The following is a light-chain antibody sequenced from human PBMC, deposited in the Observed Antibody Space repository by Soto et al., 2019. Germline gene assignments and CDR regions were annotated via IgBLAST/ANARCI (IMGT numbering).Light chain of an antibody. V-gene: IGKV3-11*01. CDR2: DAS. J-gene: IGKJ4*01. CDR1: QSVSSY. Sequence: EIVFTQSPATLSLSPGERATLSCRASQSVSSYLAWYQQKPGQAPRLLIYDASNRATGIPARFSGSGSGTDFTLTISSLEPEDFAVYSCQQRSNWPPRGTFGGGTKVEIK. CDR3: QQRSNWPPRGT.